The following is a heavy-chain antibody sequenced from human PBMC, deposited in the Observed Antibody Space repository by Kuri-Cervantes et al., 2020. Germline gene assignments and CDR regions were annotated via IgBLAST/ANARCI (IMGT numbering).Heavy chain of an antibody. CDR3: ARDTIFGIDY. D-gene: IGHD3-3*01. CDR2: ISYDGSNK. Sequence: GGSLRLSCAASGFTFSSYGMHWVRQAPGKGLEWVAVISYDGSNKYYADSVKGRFTISRDNSKNTLYLQMNSLRAEDTAVYYCARDTIFGIDYWGQGTLVTVSS. J-gene: IGHJ4*02. V-gene: IGHV3-30*19. CDR1: GFTFSSYG.